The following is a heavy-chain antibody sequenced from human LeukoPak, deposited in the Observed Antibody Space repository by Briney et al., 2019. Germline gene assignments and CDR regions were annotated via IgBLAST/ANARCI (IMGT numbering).Heavy chain of an antibody. CDR2: INPNSGCT. D-gene: IGHD6-13*01. CDR3: ARGQYTSSWYAFDI. V-gene: IGHV1-2*02. J-gene: IGHJ3*02. Sequence: ASVKVSCKTSGYIFIDYYMHWVRQAPGQGLEWMGWINPNSGCTNYAQKFQGRVTMTRDTAIITAYMELSSLRSDDTAVYYCARGQYTSSWYAFDIWGLGTLVTVSS. CDR1: GYIFIDYY.